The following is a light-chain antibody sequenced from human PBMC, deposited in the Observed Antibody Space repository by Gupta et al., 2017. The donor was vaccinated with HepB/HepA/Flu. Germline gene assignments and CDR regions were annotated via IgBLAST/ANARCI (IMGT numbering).Light chain of an antibody. V-gene: IGKV1-39*01. CDR3: QQTYPAPFS. CDR1: QNIRIS. CDR2: SAS. Sequence: DIRMTQSPSSLSASVGDTVSITCRASQNIRISVNWYQQKPGKAPKLLMYSASSLQSGVSSTSSGRGSGTDGTLTINDLQPEDVATYYCQQTYPAPFSFGQGTKLEIK. J-gene: IGKJ2*03.